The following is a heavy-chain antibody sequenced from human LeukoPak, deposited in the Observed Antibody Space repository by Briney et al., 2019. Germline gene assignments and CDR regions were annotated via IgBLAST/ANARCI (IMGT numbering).Heavy chain of an antibody. CDR3: ARGPPIIVVVVAAIGAFDI. CDR1: GYTFTTYA. Sequence: ASVKVSCKASGYTFTTYAMNWVRQAPGQGLEWMGWINTNTGNPTYAQGFTGRFVFSLDTSVSTAYLQISSLKAEDTAVYYCARGPPIIVVVVAAIGAFDIWGQGTMVTVSS. J-gene: IGHJ3*02. V-gene: IGHV7-4-1*02. CDR2: INTNTGNP. D-gene: IGHD2-15*01.